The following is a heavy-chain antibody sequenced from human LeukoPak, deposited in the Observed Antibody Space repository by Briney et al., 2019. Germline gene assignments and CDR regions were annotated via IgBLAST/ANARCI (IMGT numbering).Heavy chain of an antibody. Sequence: PGGSLRLSCAASGFTFSSYAMSWVRQAPGKGLEWDSAISGSGGSTYYADSVKGRFTISRDNSKNTLYLQMNSLRAEDTAVYYCARHRDALDAFDIWGQGTMVTVSS. CDR1: GFTFSSYA. CDR2: ISGSGGST. CDR3: ARHRDALDAFDI. D-gene: IGHD2-21*02. V-gene: IGHV3-23*01. J-gene: IGHJ3*02.